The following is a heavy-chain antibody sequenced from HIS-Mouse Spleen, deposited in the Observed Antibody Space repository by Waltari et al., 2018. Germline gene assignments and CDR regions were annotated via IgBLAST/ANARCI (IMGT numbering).Heavy chain of an antibody. J-gene: IGHJ2*01. CDR3: AREIPYSSSWYDWYFDL. CDR1: GGSISSSSSY. D-gene: IGHD6-13*01. V-gene: IGHV4-39*07. CDR2: IYYSGST. Sequence: QLQLQESGPGLVKPSETLSLTCTVSGGSISSSSSYWGCARQPPGKGLEWIGSIYYSGSTYYNPSLKSRVTISVDTSKNQFSLKLSSVTAADTAVYYCAREIPYSSSWYDWYFDLWGRGTLVTVSS.